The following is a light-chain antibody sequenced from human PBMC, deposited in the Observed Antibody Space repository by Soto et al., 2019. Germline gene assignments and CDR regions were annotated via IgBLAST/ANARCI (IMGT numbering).Light chain of an antibody. CDR1: SSDVGGYNY. J-gene: IGLJ2*01. V-gene: IGLV2-14*01. CDR3: SSYTSSSSEV. Sequence: QSALTQPASVSGSPGQAITISCTGTSSDVGGYNYVSWYQQHPGKAPKLMIYEVSNRHSGVSNRFSGSKSGNTASLTISGLQAEDEADYYCSSYTSSSSEVFCGGTKLTVL. CDR2: EVS.